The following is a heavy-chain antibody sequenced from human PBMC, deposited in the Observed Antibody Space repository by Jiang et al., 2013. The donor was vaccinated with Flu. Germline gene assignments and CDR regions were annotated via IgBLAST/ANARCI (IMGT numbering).Heavy chain of an antibody. CDR2: IDPSDSDA. J-gene: IGHJ2*01. CDR3: ARRPSKTWTWHIDL. V-gene: IGHV5-10-1*03. CDR1: GYTFTTYW. Sequence: VQLVESGAEVKKPGDSLRISCKGSGYTFTTYWINWVRQMPGEGLEWMGTIDPSDSDARYNPSFEGHVSISVDKSTNFVYLQWRSLRASDTAVYYCARRPSKTWTWHIDLWGPGTLVTVSS. D-gene: IGHD3/OR15-3a*01.